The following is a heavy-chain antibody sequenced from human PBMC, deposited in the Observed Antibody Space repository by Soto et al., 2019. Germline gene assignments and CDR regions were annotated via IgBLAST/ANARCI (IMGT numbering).Heavy chain of an antibody. J-gene: IGHJ3*01. Sequence: QVQLVQSGAEVKKPGASVKVSCKASGYIFTAYYMNWVRQAPGQGLEWMGWINPASGGTIYAQKFQGRVTITTDPSITTAYMELSSLTSDDTAVYYCARDYSAGAGASDFWGQGTMVIVSS. CDR3: ARDYSAGAGASDF. V-gene: IGHV1-2*02. D-gene: IGHD6-19*01. CDR1: GYIFTAYY. CDR2: INPASGGT.